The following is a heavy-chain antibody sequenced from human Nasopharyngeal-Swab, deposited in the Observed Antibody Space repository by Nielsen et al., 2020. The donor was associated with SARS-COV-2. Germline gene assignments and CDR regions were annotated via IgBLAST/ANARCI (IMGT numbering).Heavy chain of an antibody. CDR2: IKQDGSEK. CDR3: ARDKGMRDYVWGSYRSSYYYYYGMDV. D-gene: IGHD3-16*02. Sequence: GGSLRLSCAGSGFTFSRYWMSWVRQAPGKGLEWVANIKQDGSEKYYGDSVKGRFTISRDNAKNSLYLQMNSLRAEDTAVYYCARDKGMRDYVWGSYRSSYYYYYGMDVWGQGTTVTVSS. J-gene: IGHJ6*02. V-gene: IGHV3-7*01. CDR1: GFTFSRYW.